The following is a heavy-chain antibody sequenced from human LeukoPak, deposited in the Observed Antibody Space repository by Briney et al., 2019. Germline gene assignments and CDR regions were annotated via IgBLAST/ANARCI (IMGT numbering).Heavy chain of an antibody. CDR1: GGTFSNYA. CDR2: IIPIFGTA. CDR3: ARGGVPAARNDAFDI. J-gene: IGHJ3*02. D-gene: IGHD2-2*01. V-gene: IGHV1-69*05. Sequence: ASVKVSCKASGGTFSNYAISWVRQAPGQGLEWMGGIIPIFGTANYAQKFQGRVTITTDESTSTAYMELSSLRSEDTAVYYCARGGVPAARNDAFDIWGQGTMVTVSS.